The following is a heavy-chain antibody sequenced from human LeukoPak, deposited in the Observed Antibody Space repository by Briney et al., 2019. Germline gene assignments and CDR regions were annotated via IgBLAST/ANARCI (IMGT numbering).Heavy chain of an antibody. J-gene: IGHJ2*01. Sequence: GGSLRLSCAASGFTFSSYSMNWVRQAPGKGLEWVSSISSSSSYIYYADSVKGRFTISRDNAKNSLYLQMNSLRAEDTAVYYCARTLGYCSGGSCYSRWYFDLWGRGTWSLSPQ. CDR2: ISSSSSYI. D-gene: IGHD2-15*01. CDR3: ARTLGYCSGGSCYSRWYFDL. CDR1: GFTFSSYS. V-gene: IGHV3-21*01.